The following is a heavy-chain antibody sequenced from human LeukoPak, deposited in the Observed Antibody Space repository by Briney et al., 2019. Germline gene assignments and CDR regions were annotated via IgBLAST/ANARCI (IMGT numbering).Heavy chain of an antibody. CDR1: GFTFDSYG. Sequence: SGGTLRLSCAASGFTFDSYGMNWVRQAPGKGLEWISGITKSGDSTYYADSVKGRFTISRDNSKNTLYLQMNSLRAEDTAVYYCARDHGGSGSSWGQGTLVTVSS. CDR3: ARDHGGSGSS. CDR2: ITKSGDST. J-gene: IGHJ5*02. D-gene: IGHD3-10*01. V-gene: IGHV3-23*01.